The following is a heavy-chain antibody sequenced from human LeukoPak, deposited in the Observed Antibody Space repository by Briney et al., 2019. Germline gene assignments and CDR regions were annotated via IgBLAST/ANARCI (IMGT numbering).Heavy chain of an antibody. V-gene: IGHV4-39*01. CDR1: GGTISSSSYY. J-gene: IGHJ4*02. D-gene: IGHD3-3*01. CDR3: ARVITIFGVVILMYFDY. CDR2: IYYSGST. Sequence: SGTLSLTCTVYGGTISSSSYYRGSIRRPPGKGLEWNGSIYYSGSTYYYPSLKSRVTISVDTSKNQFSLKLSSVTAADTAVYYCARVITIFGVVILMYFDYWGQGTLVTVSS.